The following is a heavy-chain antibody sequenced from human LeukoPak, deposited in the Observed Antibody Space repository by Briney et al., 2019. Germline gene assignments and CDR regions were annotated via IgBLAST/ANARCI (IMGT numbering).Heavy chain of an antibody. V-gene: IGHV3-7*05. CDR1: GFTCNDCR. Sequence: GGTLRLSSAAYGFTCNDCRLRWLRHAQGKGLEWVASINQDGCEKYFVDSVKGRFTISRDKAKNSLYLQMYGLRGEDTAAYYWARDGRSSYWGQGTLVTVSS. CDR3: ARDGRSSY. J-gene: IGHJ4*02. CDR2: INQDGCEK.